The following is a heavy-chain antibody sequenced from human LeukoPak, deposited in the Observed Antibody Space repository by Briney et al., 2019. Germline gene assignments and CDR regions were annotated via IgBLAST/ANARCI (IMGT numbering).Heavy chain of an antibody. CDR1: GFTFSSYS. CDR2: ISSSSSTI. CDR3: ARDGMGIQLWLKPMGMDV. V-gene: IGHV3-48*01. J-gene: IGHJ6*02. D-gene: IGHD5-18*01. Sequence: GGSLRLSCAASGFTFSSYSMNWVRQAPGKGPEWVSYISSSSSTIYYADSVKGRFTISRDNAKNSLYLQMNSLRAEDTAVYYCARDGMGIQLWLKPMGMDVWGQGTTVTVSS.